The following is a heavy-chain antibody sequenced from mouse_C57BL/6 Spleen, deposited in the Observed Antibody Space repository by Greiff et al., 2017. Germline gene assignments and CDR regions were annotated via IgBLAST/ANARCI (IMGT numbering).Heavy chain of an antibody. J-gene: IGHJ1*03. CDR1: GFTFSDYY. CDR2: ISNGGGST. V-gene: IGHV5-12*01. CDR3: ARPHYYGSSPYWYFDV. Sequence: EVKLMESGGGLVQPGGSLKLSCAASGFTFSDYYMYWVRQTPEKRLEWVAYISNGGGSTYYPDTVKGRFTISRDNAKNTLYLQMSRLKSEDTAMYYCARPHYYGSSPYWYFDVWGTGTTVTVSS. D-gene: IGHD1-1*01.